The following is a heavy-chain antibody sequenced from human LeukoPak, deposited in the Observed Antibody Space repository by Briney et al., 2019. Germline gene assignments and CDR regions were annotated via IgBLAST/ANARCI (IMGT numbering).Heavy chain of an antibody. Sequence: GRSLRLSCAASGFTLSSYAMHWVRQAPGKGLEWVAVISYDGSNKYYADSVKGRFTISRDNSKNTLYLQMNSLRAEDTAMYYCAREYYYGSGTSRNFDYWGQGTLVTVSS. J-gene: IGHJ4*02. CDR1: GFTLSSYA. CDR2: ISYDGSNK. D-gene: IGHD3-10*01. V-gene: IGHV3-30-3*01. CDR3: AREYYYGSGTSRNFDY.